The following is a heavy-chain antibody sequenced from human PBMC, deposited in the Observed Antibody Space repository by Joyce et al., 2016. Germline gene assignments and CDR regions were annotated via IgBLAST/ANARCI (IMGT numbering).Heavy chain of an antibody. CDR3: AKGGLGPADY. V-gene: IGHV1-3*05. D-gene: IGHD3/OR15-3a*01. J-gene: IGHJ4*02. CDR1: GYTFSNYA. CDR2: INPGNGDT. Sequence: QVQLVQSGAEEKKPGASVKVSCKASGYTFSNYAIHWVRQAPGQRLEWMGRINPGNGDTTYSERFRGRVTIARDTSATTAYMELTSLTSEDTAVYYCAKGGLGPADYWGQGTLVTVSS.